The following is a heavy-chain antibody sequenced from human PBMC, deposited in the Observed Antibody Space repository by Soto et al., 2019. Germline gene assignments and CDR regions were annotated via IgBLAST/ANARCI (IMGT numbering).Heavy chain of an antibody. D-gene: IGHD1-1*01. CDR3: CQAGTYDS. J-gene: IGHJ4*02. Sequence: GGSLRLSCAASGFTFSSYGMHWVRQAPGKGLEWVAVIWYDGSNKYYADSVKGRFTISRDNSKNTLYLQMNSLKTEDTAVYYCCQAGTYDSWGQGTLVTVSS. CDR2: IWYDGSNK. CDR1: GFTFSSYG. V-gene: IGHV3-33*01.